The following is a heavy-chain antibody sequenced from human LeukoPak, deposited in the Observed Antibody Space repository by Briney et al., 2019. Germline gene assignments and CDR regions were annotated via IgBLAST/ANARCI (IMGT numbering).Heavy chain of an antibody. CDR1: GYTFTSYG. CDR2: INAGNGNT. CDR3: SRAPSYYFDY. D-gene: IGHD7-27*01. V-gene: IGHV1-3*01. J-gene: IGHJ4*02. Sequence: ASVKVSCKASGYTFTSYGISWVRQAPGQRLEWMGWINAGNGNTKYSQKFQGRVTITRDTSASTAYMELSSLRSEDTAVYYCSRAPSYYFDYWGQGTLVTVSS.